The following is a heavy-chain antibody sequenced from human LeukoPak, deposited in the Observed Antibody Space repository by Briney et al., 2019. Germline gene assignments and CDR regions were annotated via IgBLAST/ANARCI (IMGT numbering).Heavy chain of an antibody. CDR1: GFNFSDHY. CDR3: ARGGFCSSTSCYTNGPIDF. J-gene: IGHJ4*02. V-gene: IGHV3-11*01. CDR2: IDSSGSTR. D-gene: IGHD2-2*02. Sequence: KPGGSLRLSCAASGFNFSDHYMSWLRQAPGKGLEWVSYIDSSGSTRYYADSVKGRFTISRDNAKNSLYLQMNSLRAEDTAVYYCARGGFCSSTSCYTNGPIDFWGQGTLVTVSS.